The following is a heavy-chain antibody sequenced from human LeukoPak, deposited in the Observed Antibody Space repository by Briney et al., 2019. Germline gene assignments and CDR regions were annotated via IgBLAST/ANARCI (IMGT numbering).Heavy chain of an antibody. CDR2: ISSSSSYI. D-gene: IGHD6-13*01. CDR1: GFTFSSYS. Sequence: GGSLRLSCAASGFTFSSYSMNWVRQAPGKGLEWVSSISSSSSYIYYADSVKGRFTISRDNAKNSLYLQMNSLRADDTAVYYCARVGAAGTRAFDIWGQGTMVTVSS. CDR3: ARVGAAGTRAFDI. J-gene: IGHJ3*02. V-gene: IGHV3-21*01.